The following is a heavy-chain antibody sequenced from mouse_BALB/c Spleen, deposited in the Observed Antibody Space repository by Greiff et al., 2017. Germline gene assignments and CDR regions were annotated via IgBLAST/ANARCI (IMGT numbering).Heavy chain of an antibody. CDR3: ARQGDGYDVGYAMDY. CDR2: ISSGGGST. J-gene: IGHJ4*01. CDR1: GFAFSSYD. D-gene: IGHD2-2*01. V-gene: IGHV5-12-1*01. Sequence: EVMLVESGGGLVKPGGSLKLSCAASGFAFSSYDMSWVRQTPEKRLEWVAYISSGGGSTYYPDTVKGRFTISRDNAKNTLYLQMSSLKSEDTAMYYCARQGDGYDVGYAMDYWGQGTSVTVSS.